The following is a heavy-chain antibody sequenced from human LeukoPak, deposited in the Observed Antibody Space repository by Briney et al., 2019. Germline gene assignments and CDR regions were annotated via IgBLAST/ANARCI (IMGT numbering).Heavy chain of an antibody. CDR2: INPNSGGT. V-gene: IGHV1-2*02. D-gene: IGHD3-22*01. CDR1: GYTFTGYY. J-gene: IGHJ3*02. CDR3: ARSITMIVHPERGAFDI. Sequence: ASVKVSCKASGYTFTGYYMHWVRQAPGQGLEWMGWINPNSGGTNYAQKFQGRVTMTRDTSISTAYMELSRLRSDDTAVYYCARSITMIVHPERGAFDIWGQGTMVTVSS.